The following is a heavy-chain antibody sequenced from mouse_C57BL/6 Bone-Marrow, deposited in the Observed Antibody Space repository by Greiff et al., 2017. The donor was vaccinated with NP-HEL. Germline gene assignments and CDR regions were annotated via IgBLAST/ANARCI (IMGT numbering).Heavy chain of an antibody. Sequence: EVKLMESGGGLVKPGGSLKLSCAASGFTFSSYAMSWVRQTPEKRLEWVATISDGGSYTYYPDNVKGRFTISRDNTKNNLYLQMSHLKSEGTAMYYSARDNDGYYYAMDYGGQGTAVTVSA. CDR3: ARDNDGYYYAMDY. CDR2: ISDGGSYT. V-gene: IGHV5-4*01. CDR1: GFTFSSYA. D-gene: IGHD2-3*01. J-gene: IGHJ4*01.